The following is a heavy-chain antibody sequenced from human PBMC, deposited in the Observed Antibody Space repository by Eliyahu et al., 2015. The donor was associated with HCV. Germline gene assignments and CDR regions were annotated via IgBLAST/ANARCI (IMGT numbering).Heavy chain of an antibody. CDR2: ISYDGSNK. Sequence: QVQLVESGGGVVQPGRSLRLSCAASGFTFXXXAMXWVRQAPGKGLGWVAVISYDGSNKYYADSVKGRFTISRDNSKNTLYLQMNSLRAEDTAVYYCARADYYDSSGYYHTGRHFDYWGQGTLVTVSS. D-gene: IGHD3-22*01. CDR1: GFTFXXXA. J-gene: IGHJ4*02. V-gene: IGHV3-30-3*01. CDR3: ARADYYDSSGYYHTGRHFDY.